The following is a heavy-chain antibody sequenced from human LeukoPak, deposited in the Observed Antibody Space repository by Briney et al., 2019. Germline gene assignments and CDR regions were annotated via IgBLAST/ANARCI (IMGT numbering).Heavy chain of an antibody. J-gene: IGHJ4*02. CDR1: GFTFSHYA. D-gene: IGHD2-15*01. V-gene: IGHV3-30*01. CDR3: ARDPWDIVVVVAATIFDY. Sequence: GGSLRLSCAASGFTFSHYALHWVRQAPGKGLEWVALIGHDGADKYYADSVKGRFTISRDNSKNTLYLQMNSLRAEDTALYYCARDPWDIVVVVAATIFDYWGQGTLVTVSS. CDR2: IGHDGADK.